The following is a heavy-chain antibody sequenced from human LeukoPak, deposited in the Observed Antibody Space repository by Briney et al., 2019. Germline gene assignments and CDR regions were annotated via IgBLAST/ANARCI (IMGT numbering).Heavy chain of an antibody. V-gene: IGHV3-21*01. D-gene: IGHD3-22*01. CDR2: ISPTSAYI. Sequence: GGSLRLSCAASGFTFSLYWMHWVRQAPGKGLDWVSSISPTSAYIYYQDSVKGRFTISRDDAKNSLYLEMDSLRAEDTAVYYCARTIYYYESTSYFSDAFDVWGQGTMVTVSS. J-gene: IGHJ3*01. CDR1: GFTFSLYW. CDR3: ARTIYYYESTSYFSDAFDV.